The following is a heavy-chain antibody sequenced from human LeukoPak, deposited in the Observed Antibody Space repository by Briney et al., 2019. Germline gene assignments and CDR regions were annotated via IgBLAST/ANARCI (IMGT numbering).Heavy chain of an antibody. CDR1: GYTFTSYG. CDR3: ARAYCGGDCYSGMLGY. D-gene: IGHD2-21*02. CDR2: ISAYNGNT. J-gene: IGHJ4*02. V-gene: IGHV1-18*01. Sequence: EASVKVSCKASGYTFTSYGISWVRQAPGQGLEWMGWISAYNGNTNYAQKHQGRVTMTTDTSTSTAYMELRSLRSDDTAVYYCARAYCGGDCYSGMLGYWGQGTLVTVSS.